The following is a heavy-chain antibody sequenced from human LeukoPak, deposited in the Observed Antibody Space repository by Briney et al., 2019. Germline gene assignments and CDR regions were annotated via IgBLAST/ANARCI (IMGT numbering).Heavy chain of an antibody. CDR3: ASDSYSPEYFQH. CDR2: ISSYNGNT. V-gene: IGHV1-18*01. J-gene: IGHJ1*01. Sequence: GASVKVSCKASGYTFNSYDISWVRQAPGQGLEWMAWISSYNGNTNYALKVQGRATMTTDTSTSTAYMELRSLRSDDTAVYYCASDSYSPEYFQHWGQGTLVTVSS. CDR1: GYTFNSYD. D-gene: IGHD2-15*01.